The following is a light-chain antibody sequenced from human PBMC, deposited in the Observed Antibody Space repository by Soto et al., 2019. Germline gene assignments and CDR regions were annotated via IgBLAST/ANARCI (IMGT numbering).Light chain of an antibody. CDR3: CSYAGITTYYV. Sequence: QSALTQPASVSGSPGQSITISCTGTSSDFGSYNLVSWYQQHPGEAPKLMIYGGTKRPSGVSNRFSGSKSGNTASLTISGLQAEDEADYYCCSYAGITTYYVFGTGTKVTV. CDR2: GGT. CDR1: SSDFGSYNL. V-gene: IGLV2-23*01. J-gene: IGLJ1*01.